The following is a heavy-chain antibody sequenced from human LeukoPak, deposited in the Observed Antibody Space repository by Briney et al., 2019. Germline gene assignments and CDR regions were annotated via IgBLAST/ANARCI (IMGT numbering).Heavy chain of an antibody. Sequence: ASVKVSCKASGYSFTRYYMHWVRQAPGQGLEWMGIINPSGGSTSYAQKFQGRVTMTRDTSTSTVYMELSSLRSEDTAVYYCARAKNARDPTVSYGMDVWGQGTTVTVSS. CDR3: ARAKNARDPTVSYGMDV. D-gene: IGHD4-17*01. CDR1: GYSFTRYY. J-gene: IGHJ6*02. CDR2: INPSGGST. V-gene: IGHV1-46*01.